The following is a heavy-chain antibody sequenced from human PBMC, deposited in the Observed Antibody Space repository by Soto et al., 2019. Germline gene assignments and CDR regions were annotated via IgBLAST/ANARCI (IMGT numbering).Heavy chain of an antibody. D-gene: IGHD5-12*01. CDR2: IWYDGSNK. CDR3: ARDSSIVATIGVDY. V-gene: IGHV3-33*01. CDR1: GFTFSSYG. Sequence: QVQLVESGGGVVQPGRSLRLSCAASGFTFSSYGMHWVRQAPGKGLEWVAVIWYDGSNKYYADSVKGRFTISRDNSKNTRYLEMNSLRAEDTAVYYCARDSSIVATIGVDYWGQGTLVTVSS. J-gene: IGHJ4*02.